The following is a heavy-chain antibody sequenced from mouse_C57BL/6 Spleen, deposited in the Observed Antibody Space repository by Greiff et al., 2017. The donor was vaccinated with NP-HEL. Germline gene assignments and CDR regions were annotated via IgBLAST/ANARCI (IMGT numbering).Heavy chain of an antibody. D-gene: IGHD2-4*01. J-gene: IGHJ3*01. CDR2: IYPGDGDT. V-gene: IGHV1-82*01. Sequence: QVQLKQSGPELVKPGASVKISCKASGYAFSSSWMNWVKQRPGKGLEWIGRIYPGDGDTNYNGKFKGKATLTADKSSSTAYMQLSSLTSEDSAVYFCARGDYDAGFAYWGQGTLVTVSA. CDR1: GYAFSSSW. CDR3: ARGDYDAGFAY.